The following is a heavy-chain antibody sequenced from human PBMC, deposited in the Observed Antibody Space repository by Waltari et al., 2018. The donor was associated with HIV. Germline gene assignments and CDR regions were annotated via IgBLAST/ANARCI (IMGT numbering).Heavy chain of an antibody. D-gene: IGHD4-4*01. CDR3: AKALRDDYNAFEY. Sequence: EVQLLESGGGLVQPGGSLRPSCAASGFNFNHSALNWVRQAPGKGLEWVSGIRGRGDRTPYADSGKGRFIISRDNSRNLVHLQMNSLRVEDTAVYFCAKALRDDYNAFEYWGQGTLVTASS. CDR2: IRGRGDRT. J-gene: IGHJ4*02. CDR1: GFNFNHSA. V-gene: IGHV3-23*01.